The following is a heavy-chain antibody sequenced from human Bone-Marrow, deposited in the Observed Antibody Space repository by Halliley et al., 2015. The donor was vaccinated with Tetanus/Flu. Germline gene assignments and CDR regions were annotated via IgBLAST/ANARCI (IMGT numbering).Heavy chain of an antibody. D-gene: IGHD3-3*01. CDR3: ASTSFGVGTYGMDV. Sequence: EWIGFYYGGCSSYNPSLKSRVPIPVDPSKHQFSLGLSSVTAADRAVYYCASTSFGVGTYGMDVWGQGTAVTVSS. J-gene: IGHJ6*02. CDR2: YYGGCS. V-gene: IGHV4-59*12.